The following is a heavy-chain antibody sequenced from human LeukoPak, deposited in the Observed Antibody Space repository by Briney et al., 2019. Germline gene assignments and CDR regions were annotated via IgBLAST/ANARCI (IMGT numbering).Heavy chain of an antibody. CDR1: GFTFNTYE. V-gene: IGHV3-48*03. CDR2: ISSGGSSI. Sequence: GGSLRLSCAASGFTFNTYEMNWVRQAPGKGLEWVSYISSGGSSIYYADSVKGRFTISRDNAKNSLYLQMNSLRAENTAVYYCARRQFYYYGMDVWGQGTTVTVSS. J-gene: IGHJ6*02. CDR3: ARRQFYYYGMDV. D-gene: IGHD5-24*01.